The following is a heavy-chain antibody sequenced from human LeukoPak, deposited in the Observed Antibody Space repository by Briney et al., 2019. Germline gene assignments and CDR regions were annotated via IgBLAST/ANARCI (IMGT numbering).Heavy chain of an antibody. CDR1: GFTFDDYA. CDR2: ISWNSGSI. V-gene: IGHV3-9*01. D-gene: IGHD6-19*01. CDR3: AKDMSGQWLVQTPYDY. J-gene: IGHJ4*02. Sequence: GRSLRLSCAASGFTFDDYAMHWVRQAPGKGLEWVSSISWNSGSIGYADSVKGRFTISRDNAKNSLYLQMNSVRAEDTALYYCAKDMSGQWLVQTPYDYWGQGTLVTVSS.